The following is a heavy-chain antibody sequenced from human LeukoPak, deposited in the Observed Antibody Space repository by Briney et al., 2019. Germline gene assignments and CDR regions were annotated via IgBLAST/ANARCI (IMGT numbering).Heavy chain of an antibody. CDR2: ISDTGIDT. Sequence: GASLRPSWAASGFTFSTYGMNSVRQAPGNWLGWVSSISDTGIDTYYADSVKGPFTISRNNSKHTVFLQMNSLIAEDRAVYYCAKRVPYSSSSVYF. D-gene: IGHD6-6*01. CDR3: AKRVPYSSSSVYF. V-gene: IGHV3-23*01. J-gene: IGHJ4*01. CDR1: GFTFSTYG.